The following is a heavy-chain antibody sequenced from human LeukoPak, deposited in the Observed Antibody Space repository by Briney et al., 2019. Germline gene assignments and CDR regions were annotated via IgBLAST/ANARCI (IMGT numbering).Heavy chain of an antibody. CDR1: GFTFSSYG. D-gene: IGHD2-21*02. CDR2: ISYDGSNK. Sequence: PGGSLRLSCAASGFTFSSYGMHWVRQAPGKGLEWVAVISYDGSNKYYADSVKGRFTISRDNSKNTLYLQMNSLRAEDTAVYYCAKGGCGGDCPYYYYGMDVWGQGTTVTVSS. J-gene: IGHJ6*02. CDR3: AKGGCGGDCPYYYYGMDV. V-gene: IGHV3-30*18.